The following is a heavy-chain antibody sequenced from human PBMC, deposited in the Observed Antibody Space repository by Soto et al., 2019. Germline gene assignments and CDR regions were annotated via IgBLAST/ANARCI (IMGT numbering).Heavy chain of an antibody. V-gene: IGHV1-2*02. Sequence: AASVKVSCKASGYTFTGYYMHWVRQAPGQGLEWMGWINPNSGGTNYAQKFQGRVTMTRDTSISTAYMELSRLRSDDTAVYYCAREMRLSRLNLLQSVRGSYDILTGYYAYFDYWGQGTLVTVSS. D-gene: IGHD3-9*01. CDR2: INPNSGGT. J-gene: IGHJ4*02. CDR1: GYTFTGYY. CDR3: AREMRLSRLNLLQSVRGSYDILTGYYAYFDY.